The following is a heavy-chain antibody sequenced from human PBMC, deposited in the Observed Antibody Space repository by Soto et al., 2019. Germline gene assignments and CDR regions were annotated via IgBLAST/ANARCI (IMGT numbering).Heavy chain of an antibody. D-gene: IGHD2-8*02. CDR3: GGVEVLATISYYFDY. Sequence: QLQLQESGPGLVKPSETLSLTCTVSGGSVSRSSYYWGWVRQPPGKGLGWIGSVYYSGSTYYNPSPESRVTIAVDKAKNQCSLKLLSLPAADTAVYNCGGVEVLATISYYFDYWGQGALVTVSS. J-gene: IGHJ4*02. CDR1: GGSVSRSSYY. CDR2: VYYSGST. V-gene: IGHV4-39*01.